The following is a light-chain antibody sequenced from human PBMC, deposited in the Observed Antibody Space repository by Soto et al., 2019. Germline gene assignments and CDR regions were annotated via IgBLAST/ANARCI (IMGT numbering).Light chain of an antibody. Sequence: QSLLANPASMSGSPGQSITISCTGSGSDIATFNYVSWYQQYPGKAPKLLIYQVTSRASGVSHRFSGSKSGNTAALTISGLQPEDEAEYYCNSYSSTSFYVFGTGTKVTVL. J-gene: IGLJ1*01. CDR3: NSYSSTSFYV. CDR2: QVT. CDR1: GSDIATFNY. V-gene: IGLV2-14*01.